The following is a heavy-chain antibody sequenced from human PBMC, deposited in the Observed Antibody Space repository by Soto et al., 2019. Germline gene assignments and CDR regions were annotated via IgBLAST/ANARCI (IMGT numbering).Heavy chain of an antibody. CDR1: GRSISSCDYY. CDR3: ARASSGSYSPFMDV. D-gene: IGHD3-22*01. Sequence: XTCTVSGRSISSCDYYWSWIRQPPGKGLEWIGYIYYSGSTYYNPSLKSRVTISVDTSKNQFPLKLSSVTAADTAVYYCARASSGSYSPFMDVWGQGTTVTVSS. J-gene: IGHJ6*02. CDR2: IYYSGST. V-gene: IGHV4-30-4*01.